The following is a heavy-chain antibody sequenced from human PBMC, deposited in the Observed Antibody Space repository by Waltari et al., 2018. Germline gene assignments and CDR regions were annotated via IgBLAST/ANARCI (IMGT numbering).Heavy chain of an antibody. CDR1: GFTFGDYA. Sequence: EVQLVESGGGLVQPGRSLRLSCTASGFTFGDYAMSWVRPAPGKGLEWVGFIRSKAYGGTTEYAASVKGRFTISRDDSKSIAYLQMNSLKTEDTAVYYCTSDITMVRGVLLDYWGQGTLVTVSS. CDR2: IRSKAYGGTT. CDR3: TSDITMVRGVLLDY. V-gene: IGHV3-49*04. D-gene: IGHD3-10*01. J-gene: IGHJ4*02.